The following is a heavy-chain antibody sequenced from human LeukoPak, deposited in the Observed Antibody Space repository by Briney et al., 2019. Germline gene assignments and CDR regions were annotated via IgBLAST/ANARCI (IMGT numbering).Heavy chain of an antibody. CDR2: IYTSGST. J-gene: IGHJ4*02. CDR3: ARQAGWEGQYYFDY. CDR1: GGSISSYY. Sequence: SETLSLTCTVSGGSISSYYWSWIRQSPGKGLEWIGYIYTSGSTNYNPSLKSRVTISVDTSKNQFSLKLSSVTAADTAVYYCARQAGWEGQYYFDYWGQGTLVTVSS. D-gene: IGHD1-26*01. V-gene: IGHV4-4*09.